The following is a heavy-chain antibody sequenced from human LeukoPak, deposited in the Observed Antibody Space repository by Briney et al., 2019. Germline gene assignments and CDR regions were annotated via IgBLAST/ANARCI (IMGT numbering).Heavy chain of an antibody. J-gene: IGHJ4*02. CDR1: GFTFSSYW. V-gene: IGHV3-7*01. D-gene: IGHD1-14*01. CDR2: TKQDGSEK. Sequence: GGSLRLSCAAYGFTFSSYWMSWVRQAPGEGLEWVANTKQDGSEKYYVDSVKGRFTISRDNAKNSLYLQMNSLRAEDTAVYYCTGVTAYYFDYWGQGTLVTVSS. CDR3: TGVTAYYFDY.